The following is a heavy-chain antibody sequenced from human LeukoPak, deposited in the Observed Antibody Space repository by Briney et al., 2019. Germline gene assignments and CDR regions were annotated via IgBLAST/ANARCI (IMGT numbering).Heavy chain of an antibody. J-gene: IGHJ6*02. CDR1: GFTFSSYG. CDR3: AKDFVAAADYYYGMDV. V-gene: IGHV3-30*18. D-gene: IGHD6-13*01. CDR2: ISYYGSNK. Sequence: GRSLRLSCAASGFTFSSYGMHWVRQAPGKGLEWVAVISYYGSNKYYADSVKGRFTISRDNSKNTLYLQMNSLRAEDTAVYYCAKDFVAAADYYYGMDVWGQGTTVTVSS.